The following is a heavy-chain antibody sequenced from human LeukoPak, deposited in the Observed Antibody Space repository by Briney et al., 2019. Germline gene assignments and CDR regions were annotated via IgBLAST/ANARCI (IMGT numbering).Heavy chain of an antibody. CDR1: GFTFSTYS. CDR3: ARDLAGSSWFGQFDWFDS. Sequence: GGSLRLSCEGSGFTFSTYSMNWVRQAPGRGLEWVSSISGSSSHIFYADSVKGRFTISRDNANNSVFLEMSSLRDEDTAVYYCARDLAGSSWFGQFDWFDSWGQGTPVTVSS. V-gene: IGHV3-21*06. CDR2: ISGSSSHI. J-gene: IGHJ5*01. D-gene: IGHD3-10*01.